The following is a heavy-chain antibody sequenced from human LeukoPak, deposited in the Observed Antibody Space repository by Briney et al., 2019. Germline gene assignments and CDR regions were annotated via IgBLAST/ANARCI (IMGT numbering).Heavy chain of an antibody. Sequence: HSGGSLILSCAASGFTFSSYEMNWVRQAPGKGLEWVSYISSSGSTIYYADSVEGRFTISRDNAKNSLYLQMNSLRAEDTAVYYCARLEQHNFDYWGQGTLVTVSS. CDR3: ARLEQHNFDY. CDR1: GFTFSSYE. CDR2: ISSSGSTI. V-gene: IGHV3-48*03. D-gene: IGHD6-13*01. J-gene: IGHJ4*02.